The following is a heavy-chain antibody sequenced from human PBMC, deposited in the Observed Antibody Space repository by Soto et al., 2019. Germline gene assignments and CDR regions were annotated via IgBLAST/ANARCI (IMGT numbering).Heavy chain of an antibody. CDR2: SRNKAEGYTT. J-gene: IGHJ4*02. CDR3: ARVRKVGGTTHCDS. V-gene: IGHV3-72*01. CDR1: GFIFSDHY. Sequence: EVQLDESGGDVVQPGGSLRLSCAASGFIFSDHYIDWVRQAPGKGLEWVGRSRNKAEGYTTSYAASVEGRFSFSRDDSKSSVYLQRNSLKSEDTAVYYGARVRKVGGTTHCDSWGQGVLVTVSS. D-gene: IGHD1-26*01.